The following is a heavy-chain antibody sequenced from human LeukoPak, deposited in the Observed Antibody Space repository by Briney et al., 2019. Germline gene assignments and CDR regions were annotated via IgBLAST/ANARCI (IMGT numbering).Heavy chain of an antibody. D-gene: IGHD4-17*01. Sequence: GESLRLSCVASGFNFGGYGMHWVRQAPGKGLEWVAFIQYNENTKSYGDSVRGRFTISRDNSKKALYLQMNSLSAEDTAVYYCARALNTELDYGDYDAGDYYYYYGMDVWGQGTTVTVSS. CDR1: GFNFGGYG. V-gene: IGHV3-30*02. CDR2: IQYNENTK. J-gene: IGHJ6*02. CDR3: ARALNTELDYGDYDAGDYYYYYGMDV.